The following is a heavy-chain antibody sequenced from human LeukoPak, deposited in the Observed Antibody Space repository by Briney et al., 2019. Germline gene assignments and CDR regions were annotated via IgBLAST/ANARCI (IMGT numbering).Heavy chain of an antibody. Sequence: PGGSLRLSCAASGFTFSDYAMSWVRHAPGKGLERLSVISGGSSGSTYYADSVTGRFTVSRDNSKNTVDLQMNNLRVDDTAIYYCAKDHANTPVVTNWGQGILVSVSS. CDR1: GFTFSDYA. D-gene: IGHD2-21*02. CDR2: ISGGSSGST. CDR3: AKDHANTPVVTN. V-gene: IGHV3-23*01. J-gene: IGHJ4*02.